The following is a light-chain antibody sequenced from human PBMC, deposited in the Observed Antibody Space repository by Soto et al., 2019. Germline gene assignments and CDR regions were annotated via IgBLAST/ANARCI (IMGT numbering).Light chain of an antibody. Sequence: QSVLTQPPSVSAAPGQRVIISCSGSSFNIGNNYVSWYQQLPGTAPKLLIYDNNKRPSGIPDRFSGSKSGTSATLAITGLQTADEADYYCGAWESSLNPYVFGTGTKVTVL. CDR1: SFNIGNNY. CDR2: DNN. CDR3: GAWESSLNPYV. J-gene: IGLJ1*01. V-gene: IGLV1-51*01.